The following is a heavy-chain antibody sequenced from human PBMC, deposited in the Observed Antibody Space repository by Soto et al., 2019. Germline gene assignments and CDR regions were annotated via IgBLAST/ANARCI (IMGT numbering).Heavy chain of an antibody. CDR3: AHIGGDYDLGSYAFDI. CDR2: IYWDDDK. CDR1: GFSLSTSGVG. J-gene: IGHJ3*02. V-gene: IGHV2-5*02. Sequence: KESGPTLVKPTQTLTLTCTFSGFSLSTSGVGVGWIRQPPGKALEWLALIYWDDDKRYSPSLKSRLTITKDTSKNQVVLTMTNMDPVDTATYYCAHIGGDYDLGSYAFDIWGQGTMVTVSS. D-gene: IGHD4-17*01.